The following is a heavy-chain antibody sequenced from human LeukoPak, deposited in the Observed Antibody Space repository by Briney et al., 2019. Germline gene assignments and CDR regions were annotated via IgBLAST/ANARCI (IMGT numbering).Heavy chain of an antibody. CDR1: GFSLSTSGVG. Sequence: SGPTLVKPTQTLTLTCTFSGFSLSTSGVGVGWIRQPPGKALEWLALIYWDDDKRSSPSPKSRLTVTKDTSKNQVVLTMTNMDPADTATYYCAHSRLLSFDYWGQGTLVTVSS. CDR2: IYWDDDK. D-gene: IGHD2-21*01. CDR3: AHSRLLSFDY. J-gene: IGHJ4*02. V-gene: IGHV2-5*02.